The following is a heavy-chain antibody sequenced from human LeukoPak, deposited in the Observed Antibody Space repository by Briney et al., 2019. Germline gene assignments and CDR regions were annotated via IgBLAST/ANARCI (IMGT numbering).Heavy chain of an antibody. CDR1: GGSISSGSYY. V-gene: IGHV4-61*02. J-gene: IGHJ4*02. CDR2: IYTSGST. Sequence: PSQTLSLNCTVSGGSISSGSYYWSWIRQPAGKGLEWIGRIYTSGSTNYNPSLESRVTISVDTSKNQFSLKLSSVTAADTAVYYCALDFDYWGQGTLVTVSS. CDR3: ALDFDY.